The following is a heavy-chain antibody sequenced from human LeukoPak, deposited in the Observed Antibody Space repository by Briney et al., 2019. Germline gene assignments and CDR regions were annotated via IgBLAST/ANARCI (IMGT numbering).Heavy chain of an antibody. CDR2: INHSGST. J-gene: IGHJ4*02. Sequence: SETLSLTCAVYGGSFSGYYWSWIRQPPGKGLEWIGEINHSGSTNYNPSLKSRVTISVDTSKNQFSLKLSSVTAADTAVYYCTRAEYYYDSSAPRPFDYWGQGTLVTASS. CDR3: TRAEYYYDSSAPRPFDY. D-gene: IGHD3-22*01. V-gene: IGHV4-34*01. CDR1: GGSFSGYY.